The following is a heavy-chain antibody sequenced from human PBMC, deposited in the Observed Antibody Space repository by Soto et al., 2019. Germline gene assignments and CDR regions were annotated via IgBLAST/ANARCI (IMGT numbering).Heavy chain of an antibody. CDR2: ISGRGGST. Sequence: PGGSLRLSCAASGFTFTSYAMSWVRQAPGKGLEWVSAISGRGGSTYYADSVKGRFTISRDNSKNTLYLQMNSLRAEDTAVYYCAKDRTSGATPGDAFDIWGQGTMVTVS. CDR3: AKDRTSGATPGDAFDI. CDR1: GFTFTSYA. V-gene: IGHV3-23*01. J-gene: IGHJ3*02. D-gene: IGHD3-3*01.